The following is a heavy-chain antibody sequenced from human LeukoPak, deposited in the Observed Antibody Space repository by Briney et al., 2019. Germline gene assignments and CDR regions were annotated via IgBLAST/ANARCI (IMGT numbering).Heavy chain of an antibody. D-gene: IGHD2-2*01. Sequence: SETLSLTCAVYGGSFSGYYWSWIRQPSGKGLEWIGEINHSGSTNYNPSLKSRVTISVDTSKNQFSLKLSSVTAADTAVYYCARAWGPLHQRNPLGEFDPWGQGTLVTVSS. CDR1: GGSFSGYY. V-gene: IGHV4-34*01. J-gene: IGHJ5*02. CDR2: INHSGST. CDR3: ARAWGPLHQRNPLGEFDP.